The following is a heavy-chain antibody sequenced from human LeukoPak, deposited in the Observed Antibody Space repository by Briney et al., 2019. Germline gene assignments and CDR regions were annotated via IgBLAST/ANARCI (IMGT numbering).Heavy chain of an antibody. V-gene: IGHV4-39*01. Sequence: SETLSLTCTVSGDSVSSSNYYWAWIRQPPGKGLEWIGNIYYSGSTYYNPSLKSRLTISVDTSKNQFSLKLTSVTAADTAVYYCARLNKPGWFDPWGQGTLVTVSS. CDR2: IYYSGST. CDR3: ARLNKPGWFDP. D-gene: IGHD1-14*01. J-gene: IGHJ5*02. CDR1: GDSVSSSNYY.